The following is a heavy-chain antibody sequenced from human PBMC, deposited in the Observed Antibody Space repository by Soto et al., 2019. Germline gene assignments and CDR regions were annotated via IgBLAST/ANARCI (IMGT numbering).Heavy chain of an antibody. J-gene: IGHJ6*04. D-gene: IGHD6-19*01. CDR1: GFTFSSYS. Sequence: GGSLRLSCAASGFTFSSYSMNWVRQAPGKGLEWVSYISSSSSTIYYADSVKGRFTISRDNAKNSLYLQMNSLRDEDTAVYYCVIDYSRGWKGGYYYCGMDVGGKGTTVTVPS. V-gene: IGHV3-48*02. CDR2: ISSSSSTI. CDR3: VIDYSRGWKGGYYYCGMDV.